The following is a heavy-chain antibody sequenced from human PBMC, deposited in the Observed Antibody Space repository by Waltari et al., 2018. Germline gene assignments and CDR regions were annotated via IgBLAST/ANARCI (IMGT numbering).Heavy chain of an antibody. D-gene: IGHD2-2*01. CDR3: ARGVVPAARHYYYYYMDV. V-gene: IGHV1-69*05. J-gene: IGHJ6*03. CDR2: IIPIFGTA. Sequence: QVQLVQSGAEVKKPGSSVKVSCKASGGTFSSYAISWVRQAPGQGLEWMGGIIPIFGTANYAQKLQGRVTITTDEYTSTAYMELSSLRSEDMAVYYCARGVVPAARHYYYYYMDVWGKGTTVTVSS. CDR1: GGTFSSYA.